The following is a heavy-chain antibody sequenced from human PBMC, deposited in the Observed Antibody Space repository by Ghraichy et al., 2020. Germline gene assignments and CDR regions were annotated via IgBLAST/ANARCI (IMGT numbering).Heavy chain of an antibody. CDR3: ARASTVVRFYYYDAMDV. J-gene: IGHJ6*02. Sequence: GESLNISCVGSGFTFSSYSMNWVRQSPGKGLEWGSYITSSSRFISYADSVKGRFTISRDNAQNSLYLQMNSLRDEDTAVYYCARASTVVRFYYYDAMDVWGQGTTVTVSS. CDR2: ITSSSRFI. CDR1: GFTFSSYS. V-gene: IGHV3-48*02. D-gene: IGHD4-23*01.